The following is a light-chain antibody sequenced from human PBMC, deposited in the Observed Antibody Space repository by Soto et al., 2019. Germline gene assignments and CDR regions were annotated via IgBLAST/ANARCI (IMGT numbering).Light chain of an antibody. V-gene: IGKV1-17*01. J-gene: IGKJ1*01. Sequence: DIQMTQSPSSLSASVGDGVTIPCRASQGIGTDLGWYRQKPGRAPEGLIYSTSSLQSGVPSRFSGSGSGTECSLTITSLQPEDVATYYCLQHYTYPRTLGQGTKVDIK. CDR1: QGIGTD. CDR3: LQHYTYPRT. CDR2: STS.